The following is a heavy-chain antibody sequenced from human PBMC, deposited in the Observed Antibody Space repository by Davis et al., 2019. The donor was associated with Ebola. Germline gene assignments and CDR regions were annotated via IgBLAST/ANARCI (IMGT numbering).Heavy chain of an antibody. CDR3: ARDEGYSSSWYVY. CDR1: GFTFSSYG. V-gene: IGHV3-33*01. CDR2: IWYDGCNK. Sequence: GESLKISCAASGFTFSSYGMHWVRQAPGKGLEWVAVIWYDGCNKYYADSVKGRFTISRDNSKNTLYLQMNSLRAEDTAVYYCARDEGYSSSWYVYWGQGTLVTVSS. D-gene: IGHD6-13*01. J-gene: IGHJ4*02.